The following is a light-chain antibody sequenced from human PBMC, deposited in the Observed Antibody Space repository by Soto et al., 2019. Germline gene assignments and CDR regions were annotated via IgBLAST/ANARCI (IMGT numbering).Light chain of an antibody. CDR2: DAS. Sequence: TQSPSFLSASVGDRVTITCRASQGISNYLAWYQQKPGQAPRLLIYDASTRATGIPARFSGSGSGTEFTLTISGLQSEDFAVYYCQQYNNWPPWTFGQGTKVEIK. CDR1: QGISNY. J-gene: IGKJ1*01. CDR3: QQYNNWPPWT. V-gene: IGKV3-15*01.